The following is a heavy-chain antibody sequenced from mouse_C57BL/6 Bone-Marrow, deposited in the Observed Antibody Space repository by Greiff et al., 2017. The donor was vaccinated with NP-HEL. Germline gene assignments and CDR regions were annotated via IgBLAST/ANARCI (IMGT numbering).Heavy chain of an antibody. CDR3: ARRRVYYYEY. V-gene: IGHV1-63*01. J-gene: IGHJ3*01. CDR2: IYPGGGYT. CDR1: GYTFTNYW. D-gene: IGHD1-1*01. Sequence: QVHVKQSGAELVRPGTSVKMSCKASGYTFTNYWIGWAKQRPGHGLEWIGDIYPGGGYTNYNEKFKGKATLTADKSSSTAYMQFSSLTSEDSAIYYCARRRVYYYEYWGQGTLVTVSA.